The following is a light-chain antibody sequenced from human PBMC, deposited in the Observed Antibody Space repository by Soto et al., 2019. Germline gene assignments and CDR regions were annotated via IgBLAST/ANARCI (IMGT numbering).Light chain of an antibody. Sequence: DVQRTQYTSTLSASIGGRVTITCRASQNINNWIAWYQQKPGKAPKFLIYDASTLESGVPSRFSGSGSGTEFTLTISSLQPNDFATYYCQQYNSYRWTFGQGTKVDI. CDR2: DAS. CDR1: QNINNW. V-gene: IGKV1-5*01. CDR3: QQYNSYRWT. J-gene: IGKJ1*01.